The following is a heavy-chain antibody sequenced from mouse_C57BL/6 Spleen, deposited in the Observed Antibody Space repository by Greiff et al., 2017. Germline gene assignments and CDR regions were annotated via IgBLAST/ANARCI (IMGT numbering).Heavy chain of an antibody. J-gene: IGHJ2*01. CDR1: GFTFSSYA. D-gene: IGHD2-5*01. V-gene: IGHV5-4*01. CDR2: ISDGGSYT. CDR3: ARDEGYSNYYFDY. Sequence: EVHLVESGGGLVKPGGSLKLSCAASGFTFSSYAMSWVRQTPEKRLEWVATISDGGSYTYYPDNVKGRLTISRDNAKNNLYLQMSQLKSEDTAMYYCARDEGYSNYYFDYWGQGTTLTVSS.